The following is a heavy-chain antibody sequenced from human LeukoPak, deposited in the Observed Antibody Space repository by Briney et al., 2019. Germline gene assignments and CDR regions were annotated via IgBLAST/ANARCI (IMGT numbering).Heavy chain of an antibody. J-gene: IGHJ4*01. D-gene: IGHD1-7*01. Sequence: GGSLRLSCAASGFTFSSLWMSWVRQAPGKGLEWVANIKQDGSEKYYVDSVKGRFSISRDNAKNTLFLQMNSLRVEDTAVYYCATWAGSNYLSWGHGTLVTVSS. V-gene: IGHV3-7*01. CDR3: ATWAGSNYLS. CDR1: GFTFSSLW. CDR2: IKQDGSEK.